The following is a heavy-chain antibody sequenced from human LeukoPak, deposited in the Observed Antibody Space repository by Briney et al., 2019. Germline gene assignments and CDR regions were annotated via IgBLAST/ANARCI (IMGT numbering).Heavy chain of an antibody. CDR1: GGTFSSYA. CDR2: IIPIFGTA. Sequence: GSSVKVSCKASGGTFSSYAISWVRQAPRQGLEWMGGIIPIFGTANYAQKFQGRVTITTDESTSTAYMELSSLRSEDTAVYYCARRRGPVQYNWFDPWGQGTLVAVSS. V-gene: IGHV1-69*05. CDR3: ARRRGPVQYNWFDP. J-gene: IGHJ5*02.